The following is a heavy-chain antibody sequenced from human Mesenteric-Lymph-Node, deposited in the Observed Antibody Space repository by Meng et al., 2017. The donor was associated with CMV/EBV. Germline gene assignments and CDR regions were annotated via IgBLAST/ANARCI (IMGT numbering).Heavy chain of an antibody. V-gene: IGHV1-8*03. J-gene: IGHJ5*02. Sequence: ASVKVSCKASGCTFSSHDINWVRQATGQGLEWMGWMNPNSANTGYAQKFQGRVTITRDTSISTAYMELSSLRSEDTAVYYCARELGVVVVPASWGQGTLVTVSS. CDR3: ARELGVVVVPAS. D-gene: IGHD2-2*01. CDR2: MNPNSANT. CDR1: GCTFSSHD.